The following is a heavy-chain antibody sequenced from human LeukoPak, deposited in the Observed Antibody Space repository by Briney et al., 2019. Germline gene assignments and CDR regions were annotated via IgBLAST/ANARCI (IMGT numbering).Heavy chain of an antibody. CDR3: ARFTMGSYSPEVYFDY. V-gene: IGHV3-21*01. CDR2: ISYTGTYI. Sequence: GGSLRLSCAASAFSLNTYNMNWVRRAPGKGLQFVSSISYTGTYIYYADSVKGRFTISRDNAQSSVYLQMNSLRAEDTAVYYCARFTMGSYSPEVYFDYWGQGTLVTVSS. D-gene: IGHD1-26*01. J-gene: IGHJ4*02. CDR1: AFSLNTYN.